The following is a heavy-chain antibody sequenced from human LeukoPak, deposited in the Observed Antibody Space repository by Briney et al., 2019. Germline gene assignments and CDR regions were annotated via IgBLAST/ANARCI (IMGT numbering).Heavy chain of an antibody. J-gene: IGHJ4*02. Sequence: SVKVSCKASGGTFSSYAISWVRQAPGQGLEWMGGIIPIFGTANYAQKFQGRVTITADESTSTAYMELSSLRSEDTAVHYCARGGTLRAAAGNDYWGQGTLVTVSS. CDR3: ARGGTLRAAAGNDY. V-gene: IGHV1-69*01. D-gene: IGHD6-13*01. CDR2: IIPIFGTA. CDR1: GGTFSSYA.